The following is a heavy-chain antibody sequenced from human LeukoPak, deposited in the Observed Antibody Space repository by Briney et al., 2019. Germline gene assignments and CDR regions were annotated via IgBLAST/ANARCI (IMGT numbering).Heavy chain of an antibody. Sequence: PGGSLRLSCAASGFTFSSYSMNWVRQAPGKGLEWVSSISSSSSYIYYADSVKGRFTISRDNAKNSLYLQTNSLRAEDTAVYYCAREHYDILTGPAPYYYYGMDVWGQGTTVTVSS. CDR3: AREHYDILTGPAPYYYYGMDV. CDR2: ISSSSSYI. D-gene: IGHD3-9*01. V-gene: IGHV3-21*01. CDR1: GFTFSSYS. J-gene: IGHJ6*02.